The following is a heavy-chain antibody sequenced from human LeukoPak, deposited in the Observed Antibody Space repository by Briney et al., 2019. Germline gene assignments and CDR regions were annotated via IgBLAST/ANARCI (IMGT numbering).Heavy chain of an antibody. CDR2: INPSGGST. D-gene: IGHD2-2*01. CDR1: GYTFTSYY. CDR3: ARDLGYCSSTSCSLTNWFDP. J-gene: IGHJ5*02. V-gene: IGHV1-46*01. Sequence: ASVKVSCKASGYTFTSYYMHWVRQAPGQGLEWMGIINPSGGSTSYAQKFQGRVTMTRDTSTSTVYMELSSLRSEDTAVYYCARDLGYCSSTSCSLTNWFDPWGQGTLVTVSS.